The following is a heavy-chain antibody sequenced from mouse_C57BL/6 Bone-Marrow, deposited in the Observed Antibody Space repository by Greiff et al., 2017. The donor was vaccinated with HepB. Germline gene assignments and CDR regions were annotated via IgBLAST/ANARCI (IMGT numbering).Heavy chain of an antibody. CDR2: IRSKSNNYAT. V-gene: IGHV10-1*01. CDR3: VRHEYYGSSHYFDY. D-gene: IGHD1-1*01. Sequence: EVKLVESGGGLVQPKGSLKLSCAASGFSFNTYAMNWVRQAPGKGLEWVARIRSKSNNYATYYADSVKDRFTISRDDSESMLYLQMNNLKTEDTAMYYCVRHEYYGSSHYFDYWGQGTTLTVSS. J-gene: IGHJ2*01. CDR1: GFSFNTYA.